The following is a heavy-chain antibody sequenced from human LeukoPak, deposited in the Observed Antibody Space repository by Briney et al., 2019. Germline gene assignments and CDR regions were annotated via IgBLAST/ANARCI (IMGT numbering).Heavy chain of an antibody. D-gene: IGHD6-13*01. J-gene: IGHJ4*02. CDR1: GYSFANSW. Sequence: GESLKISCKGSGYSFANSWIAWVRQMPGKGLEWMGIIYPGDSDTRYSPSFQGQVTISADKSISTAYLQWSSLKASDTAMYYCARQVKTGYSSSWYSDYWAREPWSPSPQ. CDR3: ARQVKTGYSSSWYSDY. CDR2: IYPGDSDT. V-gene: IGHV5-51*01.